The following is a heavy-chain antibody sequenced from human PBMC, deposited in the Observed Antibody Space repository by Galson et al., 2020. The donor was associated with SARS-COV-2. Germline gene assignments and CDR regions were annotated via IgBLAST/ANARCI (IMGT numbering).Heavy chain of an antibody. Sequence: ASETLSLTCTVSGGSISSSSYYWGWIRQPPGKGLEWIGSIYYSGSTYYNPSLKSRVTISVDTSKNQFSLKLSSVTAADTAVYYCARDWSGDYVWGSYRLNYYYYGMDVWGQGTTVTVSS. CDR3: ARDWSGDYVWGSYRLNYYYYGMDV. D-gene: IGHD3-16*02. V-gene: IGHV4-39*07. CDR2: IYYSGST. CDR1: GGSISSSSYY. J-gene: IGHJ6*02.